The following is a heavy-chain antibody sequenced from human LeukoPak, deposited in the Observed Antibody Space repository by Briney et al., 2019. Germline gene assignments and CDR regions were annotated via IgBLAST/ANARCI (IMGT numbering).Heavy chain of an antibody. CDR3: AAVILLYLGELSNWFDP. CDR2: IIPVFGTA. V-gene: IGHV1-69*05. J-gene: IGHJ5*02. CDR1: GGTFSSYA. D-gene: IGHD3-10*01. Sequence: ASVKVSCKASGGTFSSYAITWLRQAPGQGLEWMGGIIPVFGTANYAQKFQGRVTITTDESTSTAYMELSSLRSEDTAVYYCAAVILLYLGELSNWFDPWGQGTLVTVSS.